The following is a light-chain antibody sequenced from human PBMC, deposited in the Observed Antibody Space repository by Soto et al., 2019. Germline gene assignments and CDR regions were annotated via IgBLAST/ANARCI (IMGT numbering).Light chain of an antibody. V-gene: IGKV1-39*01. CDR3: QHYNSYSEA. CDR1: QSISSY. J-gene: IGKJ1*01. CDR2: AAS. Sequence: DIPMTQTPSSLSASLVDRVTITCRASQSISSYLNWYQQKPGKAPKLLINAASSLQSGVPSRFSGSGSGTEFTLTISSLQPDDFATYYCQHYNSYSEAFGQGTKVDIK.